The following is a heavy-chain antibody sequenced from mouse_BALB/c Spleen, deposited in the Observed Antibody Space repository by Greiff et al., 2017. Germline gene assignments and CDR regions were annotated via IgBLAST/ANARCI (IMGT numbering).Heavy chain of an antibody. V-gene: IGHV1-7*01. CDR3: ARSGYYGYWYFDV. D-gene: IGHD1-1*01. Sequence: QVQLQQSGAELAKPGASVKMSCKASGYTFTSYWMHWVKQRPGQGLEWIGYINPSTGYTEYNQKFKDKATLTADKSSSTAYMQLSSLTSEDSAVYYCARSGYYGYWYFDVWGAGTTVTVSS. CDR2: INPSTGYT. J-gene: IGHJ1*01. CDR1: GYTFTSYW.